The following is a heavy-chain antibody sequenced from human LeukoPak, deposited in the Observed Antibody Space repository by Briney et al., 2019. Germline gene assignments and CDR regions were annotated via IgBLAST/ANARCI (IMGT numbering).Heavy chain of an antibody. CDR2: IYYSGST. CDR1: GGSISSYY. D-gene: IGHD2-8*02. V-gene: IGHV4-59*08. Sequence: PSETLSLTCTVSGGSISSYYWSWIGQPPGKGLEWIGYIYYSGSTNYNPSLKSRVTISVDTSKNQFSLKLSSVTAADTAVYYCAGGIVNWDYFGYWGQGTLVTVSS. J-gene: IGHJ4*02. CDR3: AGGIVNWDYFGY.